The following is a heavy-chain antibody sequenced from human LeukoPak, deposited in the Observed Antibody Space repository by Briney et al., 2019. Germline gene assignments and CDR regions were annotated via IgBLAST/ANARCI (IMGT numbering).Heavy chain of an antibody. CDR3: ARERKYDSNFDY. Sequence: GGSLRLSCAASGFTFSDYGMTWVRQAPGKGLEWVSSISGGGDYIYYADSVKGRFTISRDNAKNSLYLQMNSLRAEDTAVYYCARERKYDSNFDYWGQGTLVTVSS. CDR1: GFTFSDYG. J-gene: IGHJ4*02. CDR2: ISGGGDYI. D-gene: IGHD1-1*01. V-gene: IGHV3-21*01.